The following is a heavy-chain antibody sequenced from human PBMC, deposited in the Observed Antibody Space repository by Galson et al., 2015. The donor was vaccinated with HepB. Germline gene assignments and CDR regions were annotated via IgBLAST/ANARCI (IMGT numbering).Heavy chain of an antibody. CDR3: ARGLLLWFGEPGGMDV. CDR1: GGSISSNSYY. CDR2: IYYSGST. J-gene: IGHJ6*02. V-gene: IGHV4-39*01. D-gene: IGHD3-10*01. Sequence: ETLSLTCTVSGGSISSNSYYWGWIRQPPGKGLEWIGSIYYSGSTYYNPSLKSRVTISVDTSKNQFSLKLSSVTAADTAVYYCARGLLLWFGEPGGMDVWGQGTTVTVSS.